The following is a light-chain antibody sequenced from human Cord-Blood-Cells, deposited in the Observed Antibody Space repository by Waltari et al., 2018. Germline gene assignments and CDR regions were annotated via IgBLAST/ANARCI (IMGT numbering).Light chain of an antibody. V-gene: IGLV3-1*01. CDR3: QAWDSSTVV. CDR2: QYR. Sequence: SYELTQPPSVSVSPGQTASITCSGDKLGDKYACWYQQKPGQSPVLVIYQYRKRPSGIPERFSGSNSGNTATLTISGTQAMDEADYYCQAWDSSTVVFGGGTKLTVL. J-gene: IGLJ2*01. CDR1: KLGDKY.